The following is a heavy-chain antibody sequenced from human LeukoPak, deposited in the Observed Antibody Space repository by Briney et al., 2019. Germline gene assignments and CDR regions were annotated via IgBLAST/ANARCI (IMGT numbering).Heavy chain of an antibody. V-gene: IGHV1-2*02. D-gene: IGHD2-2*01. CDR1: GYTFTGYY. CDR3: ARAARGVVVPAALNGY. Sequence: ASVKVSCKASGYTFTGYYMHWVRQAPGQGLERMGWINPNSGGTNYAQKFQGRVTMTRDTSISTAYMELSRLRSDDTAVYYCARAARGVVVPAALNGYWGQGTLVTVSS. CDR2: INPNSGGT. J-gene: IGHJ4*02.